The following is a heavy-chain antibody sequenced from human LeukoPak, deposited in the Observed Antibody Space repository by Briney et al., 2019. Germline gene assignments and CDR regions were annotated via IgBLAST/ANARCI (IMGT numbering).Heavy chain of an antibody. CDR1: GFSFSSYG. CDR2: ISYDGRNK. J-gene: IGHJ4*02. CDR3: ASEDGHNPNLGFDY. V-gene: IGHV3-30*03. D-gene: IGHD5-24*01. Sequence: GGSLRLSCAASGFSFSSYGMHWVRQAPGKGLEWVAVISYDGRNKYYADSVKGRFTISRDTSKNTLYLQMNSLRAEDTAVYYCASEDGHNPNLGFDYWGQGTLVTVSS.